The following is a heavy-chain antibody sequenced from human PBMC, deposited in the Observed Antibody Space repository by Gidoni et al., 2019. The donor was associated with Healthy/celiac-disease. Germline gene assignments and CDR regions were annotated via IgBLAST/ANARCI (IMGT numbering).Heavy chain of an antibody. CDR3: ARCRLKAYYYYGMDV. V-gene: IGHV4-30-2*01. CDR1: GGSISSGGYS. Sequence: QLQLQEYRSGLVKPSPTLSLTRTVPGGSISSGGYSWSWIRQPPGKGLEWIGYIYHSGSTYYNPSLKSRVTISVDRSKSQFSLKLSSVTAADTAVYYCARCRLKAYYYYGMDVWGQGTTVTVSS. J-gene: IGHJ6*02. CDR2: IYHSGST.